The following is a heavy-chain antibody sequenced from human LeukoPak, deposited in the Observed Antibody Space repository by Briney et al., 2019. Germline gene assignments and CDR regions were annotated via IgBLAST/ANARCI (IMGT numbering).Heavy chain of an antibody. CDR2: IRSNAYGGTT. J-gene: IGHJ5*02. CDR1: GFTFGDYA. Sequence: GGSLRLSCTASGFTFGDYAMTWVRQAPGKGLEWVGLIRSNAYGGTTEYAASVKGRFTISRDDSKTIAYLQMNSLKTEDTAVYYCTRAGRALAAAGTWSNWFDPWGQGTLVTVSS. V-gene: IGHV3-49*04. CDR3: TRAGRALAAAGTWSNWFDP. D-gene: IGHD6-13*01.